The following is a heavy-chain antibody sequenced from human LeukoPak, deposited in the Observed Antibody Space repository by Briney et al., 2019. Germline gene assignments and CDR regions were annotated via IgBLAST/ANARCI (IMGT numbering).Heavy chain of an antibody. CDR2: IYSGGST. J-gene: IGHJ6*02. CDR3: ARDQGGALYYSYYGMDV. CDR1: GLTVSSNY. D-gene: IGHD1-26*01. V-gene: IGHV3-66*01. Sequence: GGSLRLSCAASGLTVSSNYMSWVRQAPGKGLEWVSVIYSGGSTYYADSVKGRFTISRDNSKNTLYLQMNSLRAEDTAVYYCARDQGGALYYSYYGMDVWGQGTTVTVSS.